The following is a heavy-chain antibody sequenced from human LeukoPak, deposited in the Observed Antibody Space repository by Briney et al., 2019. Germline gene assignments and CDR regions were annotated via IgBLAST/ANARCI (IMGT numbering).Heavy chain of an antibody. CDR3: ASRFGTLGDYYYYYYMDV. CDR1: GGTFSSYA. Sequence: ASVKVSCKASGGTFSSYAISWVRQAPGQGLEWMGGIIPIFGTANYAQKFQGRVTITADESTSTAYMELSSLRSEDTAVYYCASRFGTLGDYYYYYYMDVWGKGTTVTVSS. D-gene: IGHD3-16*01. V-gene: IGHV1-69*13. CDR2: IIPIFGTA. J-gene: IGHJ6*03.